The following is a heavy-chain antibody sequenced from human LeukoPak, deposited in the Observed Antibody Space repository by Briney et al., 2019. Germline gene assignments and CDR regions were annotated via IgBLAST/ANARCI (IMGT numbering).Heavy chain of an antibody. CDR1: GYTFTSYD. CDR2: MNPNSGNT. Sequence: ASVRVSCKASGYTFTSYDINWVRQATGQGLEWMGWMNPNSGNTGYAQKFQGRVTMTRNTSISTAYMELSSLRSEDTAVYYCATSGLRWTLASDYWGQGTLVTVSS. D-gene: IGHD4-23*01. V-gene: IGHV1-8*01. J-gene: IGHJ4*02. CDR3: ATSGLRWTLASDY.